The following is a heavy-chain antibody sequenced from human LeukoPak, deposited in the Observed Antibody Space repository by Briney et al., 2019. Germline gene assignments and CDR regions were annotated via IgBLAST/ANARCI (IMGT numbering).Heavy chain of an antibody. CDR3: AREEYNSSPFDY. D-gene: IGHD6-6*01. J-gene: IGHJ4*02. CDR2: IYHSGST. Sequence: SETLSLTCTVSGYSISSGYYWGWIRQPPGKGLEWIGSIYHSGSTYYNPSLKSRVTISVDTSMNQFSLKLSSVTAADTAVYYCAREEYNSSPFDYWGQGTLVTVSS. CDR1: GYSISSGYY. V-gene: IGHV4-38-2*02.